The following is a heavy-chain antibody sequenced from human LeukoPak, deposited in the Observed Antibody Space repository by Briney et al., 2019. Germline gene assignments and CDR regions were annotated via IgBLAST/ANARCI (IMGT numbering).Heavy chain of an antibody. CDR2: IRYDGSNK. Sequence: PGGSLRLSCAASGFTFSSYGMHWVRQAPGKGLEWVAFIRYDGSNKYYADSVKGRFTISRDNSKNTLYLQMNSLRAEDTAVYYCAKDGYDFWSGYFDYWGQGTLVTVSS. V-gene: IGHV3-30*02. CDR3: AKDGYDFWSGYFDY. D-gene: IGHD3-3*01. CDR1: GFTFSSYG. J-gene: IGHJ4*02.